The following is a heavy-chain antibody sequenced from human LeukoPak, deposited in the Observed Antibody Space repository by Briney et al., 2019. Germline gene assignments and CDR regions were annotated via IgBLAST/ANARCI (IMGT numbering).Heavy chain of an antibody. D-gene: IGHD6-13*01. V-gene: IGHV4-34*01. CDR2: INHSGST. J-gene: IGHJ4*02. CDR3: ARGRSGYSSSWYPPGDY. CDR1: GGSFSGYY. Sequence: SETLSLTCAVYGGSFSGYYWSWIRQPPGKGLEWIGEINHSGSTNYNPSLKSRVTISVDTSKNQFSLKLSSVTAADTAVYYCARGRSGYSSSWYPPGDYWGQGTLVTVSS.